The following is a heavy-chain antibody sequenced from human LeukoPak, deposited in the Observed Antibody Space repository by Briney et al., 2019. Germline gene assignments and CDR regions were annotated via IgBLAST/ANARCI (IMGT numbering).Heavy chain of an antibody. J-gene: IGHJ4*02. CDR2: ISYDGSYR. CDR3: AKGLIYCSGGSCSGGYFDY. V-gene: IGHV3-30*18. Sequence: GGSLRLSCAASGFTFPNYAMSWVRQAPGKGLEWVAVISYDGSYRYHADSVKGRFSISRDNSKNTLYLQMNSLRVEDTAVYYCAKGLIYCSGGSCSGGYFDYWGQGTLVTVSS. CDR1: GFTFPNYA. D-gene: IGHD2-15*01.